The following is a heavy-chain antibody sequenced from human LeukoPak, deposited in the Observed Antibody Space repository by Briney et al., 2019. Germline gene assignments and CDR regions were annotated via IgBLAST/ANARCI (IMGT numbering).Heavy chain of an antibody. D-gene: IGHD3-16*01. CDR1: GFTFSSYW. V-gene: IGHV3-74*01. CDR2: INSDGSST. Sequence: GGSLRLSCAASGFTFSSYWMHWVRQAPGKGLVWVSRINSDGSSTSYADSVKGRFTISRDNAKNTLYLQMNSLRAEDTAVYYCARRGGIHLDYFDYWGQGTLVTVSS. CDR3: ARRGGIHLDYFDY. J-gene: IGHJ4*02.